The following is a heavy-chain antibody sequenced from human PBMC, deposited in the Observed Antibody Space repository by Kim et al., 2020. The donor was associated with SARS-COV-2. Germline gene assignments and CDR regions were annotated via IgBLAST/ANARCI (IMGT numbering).Heavy chain of an antibody. Sequence: GGSLRLSCAASGFTFHDYAMHWVRQAPGKGLEWVSGINWKSGNIGYADSVKGRFTISRDNAKNSLYLQMNSLRAEGTALYYCAKDINEYRAYYFYGMDVWGQGTTVTVS. D-gene: IGHD4-4*01. CDR1: GFTFHDYA. CDR2: INWKSGNI. CDR3: AKDINEYRAYYFYGMDV. J-gene: IGHJ6*02. V-gene: IGHV3-9*01.